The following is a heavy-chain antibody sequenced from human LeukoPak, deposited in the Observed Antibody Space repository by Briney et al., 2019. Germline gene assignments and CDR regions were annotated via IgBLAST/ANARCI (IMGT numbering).Heavy chain of an antibody. V-gene: IGHV4-31*03. CDR1: GGSISSGGYY. CDR2: IYYSGST. J-gene: IGHJ4*02. CDR3: ARAHYDSSGYYPSFDY. D-gene: IGHD3-22*01. Sequence: SQTLSLTCTVSGGSISSGGYYWSWIRQHPGKGLEWIEYIYYSGSTYYNPSLKSRVTISVDTSKNQFSLKLSSVTAADTAVYYCARAHYDSSGYYPSFDYWGQGTLVTVSS.